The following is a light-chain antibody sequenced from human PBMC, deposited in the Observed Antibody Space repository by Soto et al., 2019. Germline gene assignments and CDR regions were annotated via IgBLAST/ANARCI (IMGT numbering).Light chain of an antibody. V-gene: IGLV1-47*01. J-gene: IGLJ3*02. Sequence: QSVLTQPPAASGTPGQTVTISCSGSRSNIGSHYVYWYQQFPGTAPRLLIYRSNQRPSGVPDRFSASKSGTSASLAISGLRSEDEADYYCASWDDSLSGLFGGGTKVTVL. CDR3: ASWDDSLSGL. CDR1: RSNIGSHY. CDR2: RSN.